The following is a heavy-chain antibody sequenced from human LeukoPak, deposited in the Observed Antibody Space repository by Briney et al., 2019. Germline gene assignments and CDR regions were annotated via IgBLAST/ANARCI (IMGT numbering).Heavy chain of an antibody. D-gene: IGHD2-2*01. CDR3: ARDYCSSTSCLFDY. J-gene: IGHJ4*02. V-gene: IGHV1-2*06. CDR1: GGTFSSYA. CDR2: INPNSGDT. Sequence: ASVKVSCKACGGTFSSYAISWVRQAPGQGLEWMGRINPNSGDTNYAQKFQGRVTMTRDTSISTAYMELSRLRSDDTAVYYCARDYCSSTSCLFDYWGQGTLVTVSS.